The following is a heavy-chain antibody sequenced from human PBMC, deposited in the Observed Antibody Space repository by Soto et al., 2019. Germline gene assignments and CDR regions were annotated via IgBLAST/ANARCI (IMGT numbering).Heavy chain of an antibody. D-gene: IGHD4-17*01. CDR2: IKSKTDGGTT. CDR1: GFTFSNAW. Sequence: LRLSCAASGFTFSNAWMSWVRQAPGKGLEWVGRIKSKTDGGTTDYAAPVKGRFTISRDDSKNTLYLQMNSLKTEDTAVYYCTTSQTVKYYYYYGMDVWGQGTTVTVSS. V-gene: IGHV3-15*01. J-gene: IGHJ6*02. CDR3: TTSQTVKYYYYYGMDV.